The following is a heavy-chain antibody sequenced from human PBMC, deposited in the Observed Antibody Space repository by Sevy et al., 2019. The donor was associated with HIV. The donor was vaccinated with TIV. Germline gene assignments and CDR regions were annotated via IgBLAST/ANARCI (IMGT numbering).Heavy chain of an antibody. Sequence: GGSLRLSCAASGFAFSSYSMNWVGQAPGKGLESVSSISSSSSYIYYADSVKGRFTISRDNAKNSLYLQMHSLRAEDTAVYYCARSVVPAAPNWFDPWGQGTLVTVSS. CDR3: ARSVVPAAPNWFDP. V-gene: IGHV3-21*01. CDR1: GFAFSSYS. CDR2: ISSSSSYI. J-gene: IGHJ5*02. D-gene: IGHD2-2*01.